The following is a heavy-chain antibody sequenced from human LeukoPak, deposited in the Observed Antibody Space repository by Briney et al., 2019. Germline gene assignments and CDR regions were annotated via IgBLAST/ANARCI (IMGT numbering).Heavy chain of an antibody. CDR2: IKSDGITI. J-gene: IGHJ3*02. D-gene: IGHD5-12*01. V-gene: IGHV3-74*01. Sequence: GGSLRLSCAASGFTFSNYMMHWVRQAPGKGLVWVSRIKSDGITITYADSVKGRFTISRDNAKNTLYLQMNSLRAEDTAVYYCAKAGYSSDAFDIWGQGTMVTVSS. CDR3: AKAGYSSDAFDI. CDR1: GFTFSNYM.